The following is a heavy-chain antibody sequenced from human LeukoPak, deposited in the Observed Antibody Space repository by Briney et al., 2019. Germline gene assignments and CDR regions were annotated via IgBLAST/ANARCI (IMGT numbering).Heavy chain of an antibody. CDR3: ASPDSSSWYPHAFDI. V-gene: IGHV3-30*02. Sequence: GGSLRLSCAASGFTFDEYAMDWVRQAPGKGLEWVAFIRYDGSNKYYADSVKGGFTISRDNSKNTLYLQMNSLRAEDTAVYYCASPDSSSWYPHAFDIWGQGTMVTVSS. D-gene: IGHD6-13*01. CDR1: GFTFDEYA. CDR2: IRYDGSNK. J-gene: IGHJ3*02.